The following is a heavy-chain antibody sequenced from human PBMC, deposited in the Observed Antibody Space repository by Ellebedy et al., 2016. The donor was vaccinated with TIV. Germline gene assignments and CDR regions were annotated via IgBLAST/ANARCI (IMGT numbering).Heavy chain of an antibody. CDR3: ARDTYYL. CDR1: GFTFNNYE. CDR2: ISSSGTII. D-gene: IGHD2/OR15-2a*01. Sequence: GESLKISCAASGFTFNNYEMNWVRQAPGKGLEWVSYISSSGTIIYYADSVKGRFTISRDNAKNSLYLQMNSLRAEDTAVYYCARDTYYLWGQGTLVTVSS. V-gene: IGHV3-48*03. J-gene: IGHJ4*02.